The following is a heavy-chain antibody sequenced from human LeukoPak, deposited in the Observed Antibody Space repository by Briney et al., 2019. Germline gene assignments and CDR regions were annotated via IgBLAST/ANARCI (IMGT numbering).Heavy chain of an antibody. V-gene: IGHV1-8*01. Sequence: GASVKVSCKASGYTFTSYDINWVRQATGQGLEWMGWMNPNSGNTGYAQKLQGRVTMTTDTSTSTAYMELRSLRSDDTAVYYCARVPVLLWFGEPLYWGQGTLVTVSS. CDR2: MNPNSGNT. J-gene: IGHJ4*02. CDR1: GYTFTSYD. CDR3: ARVPVLLWFGEPLY. D-gene: IGHD3-10*01.